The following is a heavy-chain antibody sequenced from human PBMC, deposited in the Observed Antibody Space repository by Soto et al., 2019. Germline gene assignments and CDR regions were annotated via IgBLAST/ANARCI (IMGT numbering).Heavy chain of an antibody. CDR2: ISAFNGNT. Sequence: QVQLVQSGAEVKKPGASVKVSCRASGYTFISYGITWVRQVPGQGLEWMGWISAFNGNTYYAQKRQDRVTMTTDTSTSTAYMEVRSLRSDDTAVYYCARGPPNWFDPWGQGTLVTVSS. CDR3: ARGPPNWFDP. J-gene: IGHJ5*02. V-gene: IGHV1-18*01. CDR1: GYTFISYG.